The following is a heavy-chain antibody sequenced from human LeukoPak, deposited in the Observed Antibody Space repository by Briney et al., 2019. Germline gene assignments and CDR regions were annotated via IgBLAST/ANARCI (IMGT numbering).Heavy chain of an antibody. V-gene: IGHV3-53*01. Sequence: GGSLRLSCAASGFSVSGYYMNWLSQAPGKGLEWVSIIYGGGSKYYADPVKGRFTIPRDNSENTVYLLMSSLRAEDTAVYYCASAPITIFAVVIDWGQGTLVTVSS. D-gene: IGHD3-3*01. J-gene: IGHJ4*02. CDR2: IYGGGSK. CDR3: ASAPITIFAVVID. CDR1: GFSVSGYY.